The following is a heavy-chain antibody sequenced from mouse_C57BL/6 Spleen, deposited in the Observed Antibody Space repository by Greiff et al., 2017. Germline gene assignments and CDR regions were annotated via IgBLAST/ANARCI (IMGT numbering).Heavy chain of an antibody. J-gene: IGHJ3*01. CDR1: GYAFSSSW. CDR3: ASYYDFSFAY. V-gene: IGHV1-82*01. CDR2: IYPGDGDT. D-gene: IGHD2-4*01. Sequence: QVQLQQSGPELVKPGASVKLSCKASGYAFSSSWMNWVKQRPGKGLEWIGRIYPGDGDTNYNGKFKGKATLTADKSSSTAYMQLSSLTSEDSAVYFCASYYDFSFAYWGQVTLVTVSA.